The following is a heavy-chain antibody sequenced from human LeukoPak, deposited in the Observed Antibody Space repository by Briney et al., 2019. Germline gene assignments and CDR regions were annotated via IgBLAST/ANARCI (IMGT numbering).Heavy chain of an antibody. J-gene: IGHJ4*02. CDR3: AKSRVPTAMTPLDY. V-gene: IGHV3-23*01. CDR1: GFTFSTAW. Sequence: GGSLRLSCAASGFTFSTAWMSWVRQAPGKGLEWVSSISGSGGSTYYADSVKGRFTISRDNSKNMLYLQVNSLRAEDTAVYYCAKSRVPTAMTPLDYWGQGTLVTVSS. D-gene: IGHD2-2*01. CDR2: ISGSGGST.